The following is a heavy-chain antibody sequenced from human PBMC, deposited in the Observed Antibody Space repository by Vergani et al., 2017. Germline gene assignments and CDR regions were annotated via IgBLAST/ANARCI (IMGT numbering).Heavy chain of an antibody. J-gene: IGHJ4*02. CDR2: ISCNGGTT. D-gene: IGHD3-9*01. V-gene: IGHV3-64D*06. CDR1: GFTFSSYA. Sequence: EVQLVESGGGLVKPGGSLRLSCAASGFTFSSYAMHWVRQAPGKGLEYVSAISCNGGTTYYADSVKGRFTISRDNSKNTLYLQMSSLRAEDTAIYYCVKSGRYFDWLQACYFDYWGQGTLVTVSS. CDR3: VKSGRYFDWLQACYFDY.